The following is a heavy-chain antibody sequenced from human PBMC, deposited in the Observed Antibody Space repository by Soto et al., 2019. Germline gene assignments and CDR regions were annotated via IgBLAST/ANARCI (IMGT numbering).Heavy chain of an antibody. D-gene: IGHD6-19*01. CDR1: GSRFTTSW. Sequence: EVQLVQSGPEVKKPGESLKISCKGTGSRFTTSWIGWVRQMPGKGLEWMGLIYIGDSETRYSPSFEGHVTISADESTSTSYLQWSSLKDSDTAIYYCARLQYVVAGIIGGNWLDPWGQGTLVTVSS. J-gene: IGHJ5*02. CDR3: ARLQYVVAGIIGGNWLDP. V-gene: IGHV5-51*01. CDR2: IYIGDSET.